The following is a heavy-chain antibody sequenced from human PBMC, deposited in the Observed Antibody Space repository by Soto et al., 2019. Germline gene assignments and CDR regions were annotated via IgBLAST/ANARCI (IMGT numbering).Heavy chain of an antibody. CDR3: ASTYSSSWYWFDP. Sequence: QVTVKESGPVLVKPTETLTLTCTVSGFSLSNAGLGVSWIRQPPGKALEWLAHIFSNDEKSYSTLLKSRITISKSTSKSQVVLTMTNMDPVDTATYYCASTYSSSWYWFDPWGQGTLVTVSS. CDR2: IFSNDEK. D-gene: IGHD6-13*01. J-gene: IGHJ5*02. CDR1: GFSLSNAGLG. V-gene: IGHV2-26*04.